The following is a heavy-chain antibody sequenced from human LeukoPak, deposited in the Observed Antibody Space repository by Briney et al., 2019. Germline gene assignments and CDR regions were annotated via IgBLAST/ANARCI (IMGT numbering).Heavy chain of an antibody. CDR2: ISNDGTNK. Sequence: GGSLTLSCAASGFTFINYGMHWVRQAPGKGLEWVAVISNDGTNKYYEDSVKGRFTISRDDSKNMLYLQMSSLTVEDTAVFYCARDKSGYGMDVWGQGTTVTVSS. J-gene: IGHJ6*02. CDR3: ARDKSGYGMDV. V-gene: IGHV3-30*03. D-gene: IGHD1-26*01. CDR1: GFTFINYG.